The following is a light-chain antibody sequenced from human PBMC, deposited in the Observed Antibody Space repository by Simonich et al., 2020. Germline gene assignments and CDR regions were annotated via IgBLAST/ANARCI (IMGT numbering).Light chain of an antibody. CDR2: WAS. CDR3: QQYYSTPWT. V-gene: IGKV4-1*01. CDR1: QSVLYSSNNKNY. J-gene: IGKJ1*01. Sequence: DIVMTQSPDSLAVSLGERATINCKSSQSVLYSSNNKNYLAWHQQKPGQPPKLHIYWASTRESGVPDRFSGSGSGTDFTLTISSLQAEDVAVYYCQQYYSTPWTFGQGTKVEIK.